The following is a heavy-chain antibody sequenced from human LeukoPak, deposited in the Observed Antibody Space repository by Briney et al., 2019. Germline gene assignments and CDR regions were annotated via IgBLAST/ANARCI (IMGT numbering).Heavy chain of an antibody. CDR1: GFTFSSYG. V-gene: IGHV3-30*03. CDR3: ARRTVTRDWYFDL. CDR2: ISYDGSNK. D-gene: IGHD4-17*01. Sequence: QTGRSLRLSCAASGFTFSSYGMPWVRQAPGKGLEWVAVISYDGSNKYYADSVKGRFTISRDNSKNTLYLQMNSLRAEDTAVYYCARRTVTRDWYFDLWGRGTLVTVSS. J-gene: IGHJ2*01.